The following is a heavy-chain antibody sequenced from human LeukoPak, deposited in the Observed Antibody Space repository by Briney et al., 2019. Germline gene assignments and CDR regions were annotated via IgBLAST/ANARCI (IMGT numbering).Heavy chain of an antibody. CDR3: ARGRYDFWSGEGYYYYMDV. D-gene: IGHD3-3*01. V-gene: IGHV4-30-2*01. J-gene: IGHJ6*03. CDR2: IYHSGST. CDR1: GGSISSGGYS. Sequence: SETLSLTCAVSGGSISSGGYSWSWIRQPPGKGLEWIGYIYHSGSTYYNPSLKSRVTMSVDTSKNQFSLKLSSVTAADTAVYYCARGRYDFWSGEGYYYYMDVWGKGTTVTVSS.